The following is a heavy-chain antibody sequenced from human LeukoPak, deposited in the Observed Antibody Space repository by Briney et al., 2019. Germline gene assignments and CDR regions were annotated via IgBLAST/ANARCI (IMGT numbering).Heavy chain of an antibody. CDR1: GGSIRSYH. J-gene: IGHJ5*02. D-gene: IGHD3-10*01. CDR2: TYYGGSA. Sequence: SETLSLTCKVSGGSIRSYHWSWIRQPPGKGLEWIAYTYYGGSADYNPSLKSRVTISVDTSKNQFSLKLNSVTAADTAVYYCARGVSIVRGVVYHNWFDPWGQGNPVTVSS. V-gene: IGHV4-59*08. CDR3: ARGVSIVRGVVYHNWFDP.